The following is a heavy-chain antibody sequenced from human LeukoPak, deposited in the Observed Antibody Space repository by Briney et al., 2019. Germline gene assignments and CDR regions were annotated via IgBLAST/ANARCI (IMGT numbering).Heavy chain of an antibody. J-gene: IGHJ4*02. V-gene: IGHV3-30*18. D-gene: IGHD5-18*01. CDR1: GFTFSSYG. CDR3: AKDTGYSYGWKLDY. CDR2: ISYDGSNK. Sequence: GGSLRLSCAASGFTFSSYGMHWVRQAPGKGRGGGAVISYDGSNKYYADSVKGRFTISRDNSKNTLYLQMNSLRAEDTAVYYCAKDTGYSYGWKLDYWGQGTLVTVSS.